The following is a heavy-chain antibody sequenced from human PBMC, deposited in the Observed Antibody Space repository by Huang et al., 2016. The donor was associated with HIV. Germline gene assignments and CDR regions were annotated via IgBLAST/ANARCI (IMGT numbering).Heavy chain of an antibody. D-gene: IGHD3-22*01. CDR1: GFTFSSYW. V-gene: IGHV3-74*01. CDR3: VRDPRIQSWLNYFDY. J-gene: IGHJ4*02. Sequence: EVQLVESGGGLVQPGGSLRLSCAASGFTFSSYWMHWVRQAPGRGRVGVSRINSDGGRSGYADSVKGRFTISRDNAKNTLYLQMNSLRAEDTAVYYCVRDPRIQSWLNYFDYWGQGTLVSVSS. CDR2: INSDGGRS.